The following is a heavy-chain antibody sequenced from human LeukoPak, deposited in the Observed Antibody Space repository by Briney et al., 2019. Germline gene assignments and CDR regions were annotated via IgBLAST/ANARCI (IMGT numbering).Heavy chain of an antibody. CDR1: GFSFNRYA. D-gene: IGHD2-8*01. V-gene: IGHV3-23*01. CDR3: AQSTSMRYFFDL. CDR2: ISGSGGRT. Sequence: GGSLRLSCAASGFSFNRYAVAWVRQAPGKGLEWVSSISGSGGRTFFADSVKGRFTVSRDNSVFLQMNSLRAEDTALYYCAQSTSMRYFFDLWGRGTLVTVSS. J-gene: IGHJ2*01.